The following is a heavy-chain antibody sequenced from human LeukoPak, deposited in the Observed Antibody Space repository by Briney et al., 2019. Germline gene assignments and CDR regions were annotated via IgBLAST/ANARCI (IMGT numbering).Heavy chain of an antibody. J-gene: IGHJ3*02. V-gene: IGHV2-5*01. CDR3: AHSGTVTTPHDAFDI. CDR1: GFSLSTSGVG. CDR2: IYWNDDK. D-gene: IGHD4-17*01. Sequence: SGPTLVNPKQTLTLNCTFSGFSLSTSGVGVGWVRQPPGKALEWLAFIYWNDDKRYSPSLKSRLTITKDTSKNQVVLTMTNMDPVDTATYYCAHSGTVTTPHDAFDIWGQGTMVTVFS.